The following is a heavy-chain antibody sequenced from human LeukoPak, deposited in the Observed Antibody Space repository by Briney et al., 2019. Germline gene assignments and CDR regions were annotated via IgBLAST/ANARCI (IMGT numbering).Heavy chain of an antibody. J-gene: IGHJ4*02. CDR1: GGSISSGGYY. CDR3: ARARRYDSSGYYLGRFPPLDY. V-gene: IGHV4-31*03. D-gene: IGHD3-22*01. CDR2: IYYSGST. Sequence: SETLSLTCTVSGGSISSGGYYWSWIRQHPGKGLEWIGYIYYSGSTYYNPSLKSRVTISVDTSKNQFSLKLSSVTAADTAVYYCARARRYDSSGYYLGRFPPLDYWGQGTLVTASS.